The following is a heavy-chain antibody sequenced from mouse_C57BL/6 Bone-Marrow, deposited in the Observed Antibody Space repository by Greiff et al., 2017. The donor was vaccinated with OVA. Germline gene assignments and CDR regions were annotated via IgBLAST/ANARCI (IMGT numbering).Heavy chain of an antibody. J-gene: IGHJ2*01. Sequence: QVQLQQPGAELVKPGASVKLSCKASGYTFTSYWMNWVKQRPGQGLEWIGMIHPNSGSTNYNEKFKSKSTLTVDKSSSPAYMQLSSLTSEDSAVYYCARDYYDVAYWGQGTTLTVSS. D-gene: IGHD1-1*01. CDR1: GYTFTSYW. CDR3: ARDYYDVAY. CDR2: IHPNSGST. V-gene: IGHV1-64*01.